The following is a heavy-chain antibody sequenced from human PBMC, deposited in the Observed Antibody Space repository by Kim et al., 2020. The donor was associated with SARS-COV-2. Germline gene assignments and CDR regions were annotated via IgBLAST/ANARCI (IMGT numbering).Heavy chain of an antibody. V-gene: IGHV3-23*01. CDR3: AKDQVRIPLRGVIFGLDY. J-gene: IGHJ4*02. D-gene: IGHD3-10*01. CDR2: ISGSGGST. CDR1: GFTFSSYA. Sequence: GGSLRLSCAASGFTFSSYAMSWVRQAPGKGLEWVSAISGSGGSTYYADSVKGRFTISRDNSKNTLYLQMNSLRAEDTAVYYCAKDQVRIPLRGVIFGLDYWGQGTLVTVSS.